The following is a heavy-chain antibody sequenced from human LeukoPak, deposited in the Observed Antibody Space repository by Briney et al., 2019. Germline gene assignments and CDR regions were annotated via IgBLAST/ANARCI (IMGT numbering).Heavy chain of an antibody. CDR2: IKYDGSEK. CDR3: AKKNYCDG. CDR1: GYTLSSFW. Sequence: GGSLRLSCAVSGYTLSSFWMTWVRQAPGKGLEWVASIKYDGSEKKYVDSVEGRFTISRDNAKNSLYLQMNSLRAEDTAVYYCAKKNYCDGWGQGTLVTVSS. J-gene: IGHJ4*02. V-gene: IGHV3-7*01.